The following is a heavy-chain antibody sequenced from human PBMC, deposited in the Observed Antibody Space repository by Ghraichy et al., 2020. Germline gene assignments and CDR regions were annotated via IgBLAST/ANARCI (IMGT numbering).Heavy chain of an antibody. CDR3: ARLSSSSEIDY. Sequence: SQTLSLTCTVSGGSITGYYWSWIRQPPGKGLEWIGYIYYSGGTNYNPSLKSRVTIPVDTSKNQFSLNLRSVTATDTAVYYCARLSSSSEIDYWGQGALVTVSS. V-gene: IGHV4-59*01. D-gene: IGHD6-6*01. J-gene: IGHJ4*02. CDR1: GGSITGYY. CDR2: IYYSGGT.